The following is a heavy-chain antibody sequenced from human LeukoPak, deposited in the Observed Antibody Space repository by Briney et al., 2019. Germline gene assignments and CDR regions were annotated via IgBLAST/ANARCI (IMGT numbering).Heavy chain of an antibody. CDR1: GGSISSYY. D-gene: IGHD2-2*01. V-gene: IGHV4-4*07. J-gene: IGHJ5*02. Sequence: PSETLSLTCTVSGGSISSYYWSWIRQPAGKGLEWIGRIYTSGSTNYNPSLKSRVTMSVDTSKNQFSLKLSSVTAADTAVYYCARDRGVVVPAAIIEDNWFDPWGQGTLVTVSS. CDR3: ARDRGVVVPAAIIEDNWFDP. CDR2: IYTSGST.